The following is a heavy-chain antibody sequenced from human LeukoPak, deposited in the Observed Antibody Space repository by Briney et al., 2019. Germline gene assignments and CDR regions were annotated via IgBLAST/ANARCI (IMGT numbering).Heavy chain of an antibody. V-gene: IGHV1-2*02. CDR2: INPNSGGT. CDR1: GYTFTGYY. D-gene: IGHD6-19*01. J-gene: IGHJ3*02. Sequence: ASVKVSCKASGYTFTGYYMHWVRQAPGQGLEWMGWINPNSGGTNYAQKFQGRVTMTRDTSVSTAYMELSRLRSDDTAVYYCAAVAGLGNAFDIWGQGTMVTVSS. CDR3: AAVAGLGNAFDI.